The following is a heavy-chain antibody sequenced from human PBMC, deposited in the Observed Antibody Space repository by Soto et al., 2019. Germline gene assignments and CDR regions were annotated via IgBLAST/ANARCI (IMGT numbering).Heavy chain of an antibody. CDR3: TIPQRAGSAWSSY. V-gene: IGHV3-72*01. CDR1: GFTFSDHY. Sequence: EVQLVESGGGLVQPGGSLRLSCAASGFTFSDHYMDWVRQAPGKGLGWIARSSNRQNRYVSQYAASVEGRFTISRSASQNSLFLQMNGPTTEDTAVYFCTIPQRAGSAWSSYWGQGTRVTVSS. J-gene: IGHJ4*02. CDR2: SSNRQNRYVS. D-gene: IGHD6-19*01.